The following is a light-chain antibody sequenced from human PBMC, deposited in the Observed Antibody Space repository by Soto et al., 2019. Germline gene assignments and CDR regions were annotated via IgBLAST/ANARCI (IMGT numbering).Light chain of an antibody. Sequence: EIVMTQSPATLSVSPGERATLSCRASQSVSSNLAWYQQKPGQAPRLLIYGASTRATGIPARFSGSGSGTEFTLTISGLQSEDFAVYYCQQYGSSPRLTFGGGTKVEIK. CDR1: QSVSSN. CDR2: GAS. CDR3: QQYGSSPRLT. J-gene: IGKJ4*01. V-gene: IGKV3-15*01.